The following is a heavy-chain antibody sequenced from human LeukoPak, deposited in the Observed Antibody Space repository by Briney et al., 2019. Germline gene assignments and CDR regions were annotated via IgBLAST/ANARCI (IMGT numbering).Heavy chain of an antibody. CDR1: GFTFSSYA. Sequence: GGSLRLSCAASGFTFSSYAMHWVRQAPGKGLEGVAVISYVGSNKYYADSVKGRFTISRDNSKNTLYLQMNSLRAEDTAVYYCARAPHYYDSSGYFYWGQGTLVTVSS. CDR2: ISYVGSNK. D-gene: IGHD3-22*01. CDR3: ARAPHYYDSSGYFY. V-gene: IGHV3-30-3*01. J-gene: IGHJ4*02.